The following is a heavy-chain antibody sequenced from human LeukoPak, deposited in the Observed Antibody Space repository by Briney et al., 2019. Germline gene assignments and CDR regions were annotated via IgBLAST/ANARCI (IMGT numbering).Heavy chain of an antibody. V-gene: IGHV4-34*01. CDR3: AEGGDSYGYRTFDY. CDR2: INHSGST. J-gene: IGHJ4*02. D-gene: IGHD5-18*01. Sequence: SETLSLTCAVYGGSFSGYYWSWIRQPPGKGLEWIGEINHSGSTNYNPSLKSRVTISVDTSKNQFSLKLSSVTAADTAVYYCAEGGDSYGYRTFDYWGQGTLVTVSS. CDR1: GGSFSGYY.